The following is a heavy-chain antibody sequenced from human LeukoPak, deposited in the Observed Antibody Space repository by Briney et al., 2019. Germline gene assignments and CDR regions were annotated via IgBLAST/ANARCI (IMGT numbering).Heavy chain of an antibody. CDR1: GGTFSSYA. J-gene: IGHJ5*02. D-gene: IGHD2-2*01. Sequence: ASVKVSCKASGGTFSSYAISWVRQAPGQGLEWMGGIIPIFGTANYAQKFQGRVTITADKSTSTAYMELSSLRSEDTAVYYCSRAATLNQRVVPAAMIPWFDPWGKAPLVTVS. CDR2: IIPIFGTA. CDR3: SRAATLNQRVVPAAMIPWFDP. V-gene: IGHV1-69*06.